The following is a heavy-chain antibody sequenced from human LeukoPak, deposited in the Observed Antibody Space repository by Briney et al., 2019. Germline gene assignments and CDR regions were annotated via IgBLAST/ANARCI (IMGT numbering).Heavy chain of an antibody. V-gene: IGHV1-18*01. CDR1: GYTFTSYG. D-gene: IGHD5-24*01. CDR2: ISAYNGNT. CDR3: ARGYNSPGDFDY. Sequence: EASVKVSCKASGYTFTSYGIRWVRRAPGQGLEWMGWISAYNGNTNYAQKLQGRVTMTTDTSTSTAYMELRSLRSDDTAVYYCARGYNSPGDFDYWGQGTLVTVSS. J-gene: IGHJ4*02.